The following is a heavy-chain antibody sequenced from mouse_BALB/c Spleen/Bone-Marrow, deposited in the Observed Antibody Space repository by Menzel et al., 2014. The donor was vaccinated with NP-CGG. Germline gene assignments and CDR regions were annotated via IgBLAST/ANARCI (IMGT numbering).Heavy chain of an antibody. CDR3: ARGFHFDY. J-gene: IGHJ2*01. CDR2: IYPGDGDT. D-gene: IGHD1-2*01. Sequence: VQLKVSGVELASPGASVMLSCEASGYTFTSYWMLWVKQRPGQGLEWIGAIYPGDGDTRYNQKFKGKATLTADKSSSTAYMQLSSLASEDSAVYYCARGFHFDYWGQGTTLTVSS. V-gene: IGHV1-87*01. CDR1: GYTFTSYW.